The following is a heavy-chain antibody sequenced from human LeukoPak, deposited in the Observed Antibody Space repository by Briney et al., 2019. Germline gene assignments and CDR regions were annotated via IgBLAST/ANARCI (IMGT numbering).Heavy chain of an antibody. J-gene: IGHJ6*02. D-gene: IGHD2-2*02. Sequence: ASVKVSCKASGYTFTGYYMHWVRQAPGQGLEWMGWINPNSGGTNYAQRFQGRVTMTRDTSIGTAYMELSRLRSDDTAVYYCAREGDLYCSSTSCYNNYYYYGMDVWGQGTTVTVSS. CDR1: GYTFTGYY. CDR3: AREGDLYCSSTSCYNNYYYYGMDV. V-gene: IGHV1-2*02. CDR2: INPNSGGT.